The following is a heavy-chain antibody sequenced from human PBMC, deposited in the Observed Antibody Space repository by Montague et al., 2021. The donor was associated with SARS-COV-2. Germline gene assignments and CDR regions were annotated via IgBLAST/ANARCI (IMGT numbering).Heavy chain of an antibody. CDR1: GFIFDDYG. Sequence: SLRLSCAASGFIFDDYGMNWVRQGPGKGLEWVFSINWNGDTTRYADSVRGRFIISRDNAKKSLYLQINSLRVNDTALYYCARLRDSGAYGDPGAYWGQGALVTVSS. D-gene: IGHD3-22*01. J-gene: IGHJ4*02. CDR2: INWNGDTT. CDR3: ARLRDSGAYGDPGAY. V-gene: IGHV3-20*04.